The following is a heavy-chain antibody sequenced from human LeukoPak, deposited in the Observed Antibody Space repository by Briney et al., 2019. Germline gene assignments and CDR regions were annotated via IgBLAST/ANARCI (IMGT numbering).Heavy chain of an antibody. CDR2: ISGSGGST. D-gene: IGHD6-19*01. J-gene: IGHJ5*02. CDR3: AKPLTIAVAGAP. CDR1: GFTFSSYA. Sequence: GGSLRLSCAASGFTFSSYAMSWVRQAPGKGLEWVSAISGSGGSTYYADSVKGRFTISRDNSKNTLYPQMNSLRAEDTAVYYCAKPLTIAVAGAPWGQGTLVTVSS. V-gene: IGHV3-23*01.